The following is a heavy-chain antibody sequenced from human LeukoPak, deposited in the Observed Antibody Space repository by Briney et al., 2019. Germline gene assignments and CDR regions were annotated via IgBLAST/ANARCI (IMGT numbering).Heavy chain of an antibody. V-gene: IGHV3-7*03. J-gene: IGHJ4*02. D-gene: IGHD6-6*01. CDR2: IKQDGSEK. Sequence: PGGSLRLSCAASGFTFSSYWMSWVRQAPGKGLEWVANIKQDGSEKYYVDSVKGRFTISRDNSKNTLYLQMNSLRAEDTAVYYCAKNKGSSFSFDYWGQGTLVTVSS. CDR3: AKNKGSSFSFDY. CDR1: GFTFSSYW.